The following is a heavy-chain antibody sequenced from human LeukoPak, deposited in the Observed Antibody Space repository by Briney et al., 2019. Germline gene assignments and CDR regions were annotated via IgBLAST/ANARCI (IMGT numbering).Heavy chain of an antibody. CDR1: GGSISSYY. J-gene: IGHJ5*02. V-gene: IGHV4-59*08. D-gene: IGHD6-13*01. CDR2: MYYSGST. Sequence: PSETLSLTCTVSGGSISSYYWSWIRQSPGKGLEWIGYMYYSGSTKYNPSLKSRVTTSVDTSKNQSSLKLTSVTAADTAVYYCARSGVGSSWFNWFDPWGQGILVTVSS. CDR3: ARSGVGSSWFNWFDP.